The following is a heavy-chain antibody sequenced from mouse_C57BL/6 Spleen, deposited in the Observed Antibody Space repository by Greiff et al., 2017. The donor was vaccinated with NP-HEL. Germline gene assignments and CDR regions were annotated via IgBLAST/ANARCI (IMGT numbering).Heavy chain of an antibody. CDR1: GYSITSGYY. CDR2: ISYDGSN. Sequence: DVKLQESGPGLVKPSQSLSLTCSVTGYSITSGYYWNWIRQFPGNKLEWMGYISYDGSNNYNPSLKNRISITRDTSKNQFFLKLNSVTTEDTATYYCAREVRYYYGSSWYAMDYWGQGTSVTVSS. V-gene: IGHV3-6*01. J-gene: IGHJ4*01. CDR3: AREVRYYYGSSWYAMDY. D-gene: IGHD1-1*01.